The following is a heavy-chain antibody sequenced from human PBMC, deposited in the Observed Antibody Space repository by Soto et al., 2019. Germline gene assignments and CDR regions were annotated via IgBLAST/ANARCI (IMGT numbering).Heavy chain of an antibody. CDR2: ISPYNGNT. D-gene: IGHD3-22*01. CDR3: ARGPLYYSDNSGYGIKPLDY. V-gene: IGHV1-18*01. CDR1: GYTFTTYG. Sequence: QVRLVQSGAEVKKPGASVKVSCKASGYTFTTYGVSWVRQAPGQGLEWMGCISPYNGNTKYAQKLQGRVTMTTDTSTTTAYMELRSLRSDDTAVYYCARGPLYYSDNSGYGIKPLDYWGQGTLVTVSS. J-gene: IGHJ4*02.